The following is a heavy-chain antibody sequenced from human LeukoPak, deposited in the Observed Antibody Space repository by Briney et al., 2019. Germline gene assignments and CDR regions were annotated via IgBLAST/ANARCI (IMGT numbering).Heavy chain of an antibody. D-gene: IGHD5-24*01. CDR2: ISGSGGST. V-gene: IGHV3-23*01. CDR3: ARDNSVRDEAWWFNP. Sequence: PGGSLRLSCAASGFTFRRYGMTWVRQAPGKGLEWVSSISGSGGSTFYADSVKGRFTISRDNSKNTLYLQMNSLRAEDTAVYYCARDNSVRDEAWWFNPWGQGTLVTVSS. J-gene: IGHJ5*02. CDR1: GFTFRRYG.